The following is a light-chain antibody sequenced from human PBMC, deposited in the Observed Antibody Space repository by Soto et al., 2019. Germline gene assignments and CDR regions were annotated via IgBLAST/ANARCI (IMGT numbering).Light chain of an antibody. Sequence: AIRMTQSPSSLSASTGDRVTIPCRASQGISSYLAWYQQKPGKAPKLLIYAASTLQSGVPSRFSGSGSGTDFTLSISCLQAEDFATYYCQQYYSHPLTFGGGTKVEIK. CDR3: QQYYSHPLT. CDR2: AAS. CDR1: QGISSY. J-gene: IGKJ4*01. V-gene: IGKV1-8*01.